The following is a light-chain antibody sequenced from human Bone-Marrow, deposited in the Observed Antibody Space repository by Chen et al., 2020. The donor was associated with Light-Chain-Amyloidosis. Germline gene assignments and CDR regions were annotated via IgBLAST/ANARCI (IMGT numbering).Light chain of an antibody. V-gene: IGLV3-21*02. Sequence: SYVLTQPSSVSVAPGQTATIACGGNNIGSTSVHWYQQTPGQAPLLVVYDDSDRPSGIPERLSGSNSGNMVTLTISRVEAGDEADYYCQVWDRSSDRPVFGGGTKLTVL. CDR3: QVWDRSSDRPV. J-gene: IGLJ3*02. CDR1: NIGSTS. CDR2: DDS.